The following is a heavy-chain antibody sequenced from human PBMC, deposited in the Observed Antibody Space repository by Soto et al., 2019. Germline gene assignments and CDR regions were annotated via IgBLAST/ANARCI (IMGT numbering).Heavy chain of an antibody. CDR2: INSNTYCETT. Sequence: EVQLVESGGGLVKPGGSLRLSCTVSRSGFSFRHAWMAWDRQPPGKGLEWVGRINSNTYCETTDYAAPVKGKFASSRDESQAKLYLQTTSHQPEDISMYYSATDLVGVLPGDWGHWGKGTLVTVSS. D-gene: IGHD3-22*01. CDR1: GFSFRHAW. V-gene: IGHV3-15*01. J-gene: IGHJ4*02. CDR3: ATDLVGVLPGDWGH.